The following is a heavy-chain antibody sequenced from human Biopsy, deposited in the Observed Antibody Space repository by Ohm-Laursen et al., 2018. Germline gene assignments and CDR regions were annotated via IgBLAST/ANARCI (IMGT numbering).Heavy chain of an antibody. Sequence: SLRLSCTASRFDFRSHGMHWVRQAPGKGLEWVAVISYDGSDKYYADSVKGRFTISRDNSGNTLFLQMNSLRLGDTAVYWCARGATGGELLVIPPFLDSWGHGTLVTVSS. D-gene: IGHD1-26*01. J-gene: IGHJ5*01. CDR1: RFDFRSHG. CDR2: ISYDGSDK. V-gene: IGHV3-30*03. CDR3: ARGATGGELLVIPPFLDS.